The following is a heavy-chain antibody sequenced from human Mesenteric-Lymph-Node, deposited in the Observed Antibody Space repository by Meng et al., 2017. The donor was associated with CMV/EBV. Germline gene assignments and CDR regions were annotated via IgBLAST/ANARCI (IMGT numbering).Heavy chain of an antibody. J-gene: IGHJ6*02. V-gene: IGHV3-48*04. CDR3: ARVPKYYGMDV. Sequence: GGSLRLSCAASGFTFSSYSMNWVRQAPGKGLEWVSYISSSSTIYYADSVKGRFTISRDNAKNSLYLQMNSLRAEDTAVYYCARVPKYYGMDVWGQGTTVTVSS. CDR1: GFTFSSYS. CDR2: ISSSSTI.